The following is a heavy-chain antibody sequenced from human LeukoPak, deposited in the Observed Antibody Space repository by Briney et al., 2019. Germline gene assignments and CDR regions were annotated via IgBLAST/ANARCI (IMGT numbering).Heavy chain of an antibody. CDR1: GFTFDDYA. Sequence: PGRSLRLSCAASGFTFDDYAMHWVRQAPGKGLEWFSGISWNSGSIGYADSVKGRFTISRDNAKNSLYLQMNSLRAEDTALYYCAKAHSGSYAYFDYWGQGTLVTVSS. J-gene: IGHJ4*02. D-gene: IGHD1-26*01. V-gene: IGHV3-9*01. CDR3: AKAHSGSYAYFDY. CDR2: ISWNSGSI.